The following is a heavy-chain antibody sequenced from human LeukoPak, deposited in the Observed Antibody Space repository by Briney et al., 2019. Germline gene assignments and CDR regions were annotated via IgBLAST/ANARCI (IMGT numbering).Heavy chain of an antibody. Sequence: GESLRLSCAASGFPFSTYWMSWVRQAPGKGLEWVANINQDGTETYYVDSVKGRFTISRDYAKNSLYLQMNSLRVEDTALYYCARATHYYESSGYDYWGQGTLVTVSS. CDR2: INQDGTET. V-gene: IGHV3-7*03. J-gene: IGHJ4*02. CDR1: GFPFSTYW. D-gene: IGHD3-22*01. CDR3: ARATHYYESSGYDY.